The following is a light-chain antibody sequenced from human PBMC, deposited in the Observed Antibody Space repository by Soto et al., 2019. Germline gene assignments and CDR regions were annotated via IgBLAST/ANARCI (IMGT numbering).Light chain of an antibody. Sequence: EIVMTQSPATLSVSPGERATLSCRASQSVSSNLAWYQQKPGQAPRLLISGASTRATGIPARFSGSESGTEFTLTISSLQSEDFAVYYCQQYNSWPSFGQGTKVEIK. CDR1: QSVSSN. CDR3: QQYNSWPS. J-gene: IGKJ1*01. V-gene: IGKV3-15*01. CDR2: GAS.